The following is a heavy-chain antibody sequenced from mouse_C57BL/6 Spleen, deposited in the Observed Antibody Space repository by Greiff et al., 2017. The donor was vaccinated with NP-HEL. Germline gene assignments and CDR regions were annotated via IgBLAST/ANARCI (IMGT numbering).Heavy chain of an antibody. CDR1: GFNIKDDY. CDR2: IDPENGDT. V-gene: IGHV14-4*01. J-gene: IGHJ3*01. CDR3: TTGGNRGFAY. Sequence: EVQLQQSGAELVRPGASVKLSCTASGFNIKDDYMHWVKQRPEQGLEWIGWIDPENGDTEYASKFQGKATITADTSSNTAYLQLSSLTSEDTAVYYCTTGGNRGFAYWGQGTLVTVSA.